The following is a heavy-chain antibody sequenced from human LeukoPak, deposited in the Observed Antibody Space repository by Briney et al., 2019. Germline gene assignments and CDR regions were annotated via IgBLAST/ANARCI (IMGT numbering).Heavy chain of an antibody. CDR1: GYTFTSYY. CDR3: ARVSASGRRACSSTSCYEGFDY. CDR2: INPSGGST. V-gene: IGHV1-46*01. J-gene: IGHJ4*02. Sequence: GASVKVSCKASGYTFTSYYMHWVRQAPGQGLEWMGIINPSGGSTSYAQKFQGRVTMTRDTSTSTVYMELSSLRSEDTAVYYCARVSASGRRACSSTSCYEGFDYWGQGTLVTVSS. D-gene: IGHD2-2*01.